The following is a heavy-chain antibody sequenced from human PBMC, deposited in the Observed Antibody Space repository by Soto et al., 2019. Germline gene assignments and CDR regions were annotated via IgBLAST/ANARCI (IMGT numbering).Heavy chain of an antibody. CDR2: IYTSGIT. V-gene: IGHV4-4*07. Sequence: SGTLSLTNTVSCGNIISYYWSWILQTAGKGLEWSGRIYTSGITNYNPSLKSRFTMSLDTSKNHSSLTLSSVTAADRAVYYCARDAKVDTSLGGYYYYNLDVWGHGSTVSVSS. J-gene: IGHJ6*02. CDR1: CGNIISYY. CDR3: ARDAKVDTSLGGYYYYNLDV. D-gene: IGHD5-18*01.